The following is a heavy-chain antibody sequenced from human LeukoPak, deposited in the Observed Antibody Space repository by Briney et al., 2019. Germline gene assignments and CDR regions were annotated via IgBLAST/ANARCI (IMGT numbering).Heavy chain of an antibody. CDR2: IYYSGST. Sequence: SETLSLTCTVSGGSISSYYWSWIRQPPGKGLEWIGYIYYSGSTNYNPSLKSRVTISVDTSKNQFSLKLTSGTAADTAVYYCARGVVVAGPAFDYWGQGTLVTVSS. CDR1: GGSISSYY. D-gene: IGHD2-15*01. V-gene: IGHV4-59*01. CDR3: ARGVVVAGPAFDY. J-gene: IGHJ4*02.